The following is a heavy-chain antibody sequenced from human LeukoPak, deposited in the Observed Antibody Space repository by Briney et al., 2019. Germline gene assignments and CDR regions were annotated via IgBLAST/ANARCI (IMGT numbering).Heavy chain of an antibody. D-gene: IGHD1-26*01. CDR3: ARYASASYHLDY. J-gene: IGHJ4*02. CDR1: GFTFSSYW. V-gene: IGHV3-7*01. CDR2: IKPDGSET. Sequence: GGSLRLSCAVSGFTFSSYWMSWVRQAPGKGLEWVAKIKPDGSETNHVDSVRGRFTISRDNAKNSLNLQMNSLRAEDTAVYYCARYASASYHLDYWGQGNLVTVSS.